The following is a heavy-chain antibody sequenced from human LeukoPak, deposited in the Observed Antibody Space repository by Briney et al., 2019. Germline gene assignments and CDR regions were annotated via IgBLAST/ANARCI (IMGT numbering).Heavy chain of an antibody. CDR3: AGGRYYYDSSGYFY. D-gene: IGHD3-22*01. CDR1: GGSFSGYY. J-gene: IGHJ4*02. V-gene: IGHV4-34*01. CDR2: INHSGST. Sequence: SETLSLTCAVYGGSFSGYYWSWIRQPPGKGLEWIGEINHSGSTNYNPSLKSRVTISVDTSKNQFSLKLSSVTAADTAVYYCAGGRYYYDSSGYFYWGQGTLVTVSS.